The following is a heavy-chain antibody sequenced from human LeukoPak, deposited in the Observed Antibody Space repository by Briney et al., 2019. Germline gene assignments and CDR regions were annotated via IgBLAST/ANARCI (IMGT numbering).Heavy chain of an antibody. V-gene: IGHV4-59*01. J-gene: IGHJ6*03. CDR3: AVDYGDYYYYYMDV. CDR1: GDSMSDYF. CDR2: AADSGST. D-gene: IGHD4-17*01. Sequence: SETLSLTCTVSGDSMSDYFWTWIRQPPGKGLEWIGYAADSGSTNYNPSLKSRVTISVDTSKNQFSLKLSSVTAADTAVYYCAVDYGDYYYYYMDVWGKGTTVTVSS.